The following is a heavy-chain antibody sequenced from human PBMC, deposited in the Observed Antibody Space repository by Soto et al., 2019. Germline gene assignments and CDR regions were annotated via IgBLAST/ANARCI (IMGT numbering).Heavy chain of an antibody. Sequence: EVQLVESGGGLVRPGGSLRLSCAASEFTFNTHTMNWVRQAPGKGLEWVSSITGTSSYIYYADSVKGRFTISRDNAKNSIYLQMTSLRAEETAVYYCASPLSVLGYSSGLGHWGQGTLVTVSS. D-gene: IGHD5-18*01. J-gene: IGHJ4*02. CDR3: ASPLSVLGYSSGLGH. CDR1: EFTFNTHT. CDR2: ITGTSSYI. V-gene: IGHV3-21*06.